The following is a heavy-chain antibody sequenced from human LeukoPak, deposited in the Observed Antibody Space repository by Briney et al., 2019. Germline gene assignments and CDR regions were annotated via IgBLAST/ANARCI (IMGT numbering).Heavy chain of an antibody. V-gene: IGHV4-39*07. CDR2: IYYSGNT. J-gene: IGHJ3*02. CDR1: GGSISSSSYY. D-gene: IGHD3-22*01. Sequence: PSETLSLTCSLSGGSISSSSYYWAWIRQPPGKGLEWIGSIYYSGNTYYNPSLKSRVTISVDTSKNQFSLKLSSVTAADTAVYYCARAGAGYDGSGSYYLRHGFDIWGQGTMVTVSS. CDR3: ARAGAGYDGSGSYYLRHGFDI.